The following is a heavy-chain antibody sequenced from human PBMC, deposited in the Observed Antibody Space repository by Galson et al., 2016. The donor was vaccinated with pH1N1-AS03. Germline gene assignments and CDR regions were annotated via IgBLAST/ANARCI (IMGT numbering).Heavy chain of an antibody. Sequence: SLRLSCAASGFTFSSYAMSWVRQAPGKGLEWVSIISGNGGSTYYADSVKGRFTISRDSSKNTLYLQLNRLRAEDTAVYYCAKDSPTNYTFWGGYYSAYGLDVWGQGTTVTVSS. CDR3: AKDSPTNYTFWGGYYSAYGLDV. CDR2: ISGNGGST. D-gene: IGHD3-3*01. CDR1: GFTFSSYA. J-gene: IGHJ6*02. V-gene: IGHV3-23*01.